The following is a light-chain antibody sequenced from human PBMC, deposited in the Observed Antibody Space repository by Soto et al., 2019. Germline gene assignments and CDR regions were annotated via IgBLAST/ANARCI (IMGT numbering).Light chain of an antibody. CDR3: QQCYNIPFT. CDR2: TGA. V-gene: IGKV1-39*01. Sequence: DIQMTQSPSSLSASVGDRVTITCRASQSIRHFLNWYQQRPGKAPKFLIYTGASLQSGVPSRFRGSGSGTDFTLTISGLQPEYVGTYYCQQCYNIPFTVGQGTKVDSK. CDR1: QSIRHF. J-gene: IGKJ2*01.